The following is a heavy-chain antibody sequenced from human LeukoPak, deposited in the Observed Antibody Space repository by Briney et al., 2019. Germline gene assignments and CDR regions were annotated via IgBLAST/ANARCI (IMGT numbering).Heavy chain of an antibody. CDR3: ARSPGILFRYAFDI. V-gene: IGHV4-59*01. CDR1: GGSISSYY. CDR2: IYYSGST. D-gene: IGHD3-9*01. J-gene: IGHJ3*02. Sequence: SETLSLTCTVSGGSISSYYWSWIRQPPGKGLEWIGYIYYSGSTNYNPSLKSRVTISVDTSKNQFSLKLSSVTAADTAVYYCARSPGILFRYAFDIWGQGTMLTVSS.